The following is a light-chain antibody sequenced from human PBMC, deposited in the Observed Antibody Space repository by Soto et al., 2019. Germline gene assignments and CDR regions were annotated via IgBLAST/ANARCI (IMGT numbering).Light chain of an antibody. J-gene: IGKJ4*01. V-gene: IGKV3D-20*01. Sequence: IGLTQSPVTLSLSPGDRATISCGASQSVRRSYVAWYQQTAALAPRLLIYDGSSRASGIPDRFSGSGSAKDFTLTIGSLEPEYFAVYYCQKYDNSAPLSFCGGTKVEMK. CDR1: QSVRRSY. CDR3: QKYDNSAPLS. CDR2: DGS.